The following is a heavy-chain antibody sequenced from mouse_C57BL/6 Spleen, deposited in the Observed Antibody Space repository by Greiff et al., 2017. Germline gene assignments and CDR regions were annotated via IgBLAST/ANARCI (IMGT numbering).Heavy chain of an antibody. CDR3: TTGDYAYDYDGAWFAY. D-gene: IGHD2-4*01. J-gene: IGHJ3*01. CDR1: GFNIKDDY. CDR2: IDPENGDT. Sequence: VQLQQSGAELVRPGASVKLSCTASGFNIKDDYMHWVKQRPEQGLEWIGWIDPENGDTEYASKFQGKATITADTSSNTAYLQLSSRTSEDTAVYYCTTGDYAYDYDGAWFAYWGQGTLVTVSA. V-gene: IGHV14-4*01.